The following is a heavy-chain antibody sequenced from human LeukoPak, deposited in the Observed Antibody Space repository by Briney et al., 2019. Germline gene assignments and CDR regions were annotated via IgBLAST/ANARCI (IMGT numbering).Heavy chain of an antibody. CDR3: ARDPSRGYYYYFDY. J-gene: IGHJ4*02. CDR1: GFTFSSYA. V-gene: IGHV3-30-3*01. CDR2: ISYDGSNK. D-gene: IGHD3-22*01. Sequence: PGRSLRLSCAASGFTFSSYAMHWVRQAPGKGLEWVAVISYDGSNKYYADSVKGRFTISRDSSKNTLYLQMNSLRAEDTAVYYCARDPSRGYYYYFDYWGQGTLVAVSS.